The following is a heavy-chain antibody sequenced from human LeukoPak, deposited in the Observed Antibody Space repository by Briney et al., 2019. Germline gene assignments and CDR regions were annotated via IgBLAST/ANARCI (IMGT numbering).Heavy chain of an antibody. V-gene: IGHV3-74*01. CDR1: GFTFSSYW. D-gene: IGHD2-15*01. J-gene: IGHJ5*02. Sequence: GGSLRLSCAASGFTFSSYWMHWVRQVPGKGLVWVSRNNSDGITTDYADSVKGRFTISRGNAKNTLYLQMNSLRAEDTAMYYCARESCSGGSCINWFDPWGQGTLVTVSS. CDR2: NNSDGITT. CDR3: ARESCSGGSCINWFDP.